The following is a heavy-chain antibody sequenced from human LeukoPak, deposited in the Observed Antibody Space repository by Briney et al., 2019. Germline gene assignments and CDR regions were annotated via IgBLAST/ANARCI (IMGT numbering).Heavy chain of an antibody. D-gene: IGHD3-3*01. Sequence: PGGSLRLSCAASGFTFSSYWMSWVRQAPGKGLEWVANIKQDGSEKQYVDSLKGRVTISRDNAKNSLYLEMNSLRAEDTAVYYCARAQEGPYYDFWSGSPVDYGMDVWGQGTTVTVSS. CDR2: IKQDGSEK. J-gene: IGHJ6*02. CDR3: ARAQEGPYYDFWSGSPVDYGMDV. CDR1: GFTFSSYW. V-gene: IGHV3-7*01.